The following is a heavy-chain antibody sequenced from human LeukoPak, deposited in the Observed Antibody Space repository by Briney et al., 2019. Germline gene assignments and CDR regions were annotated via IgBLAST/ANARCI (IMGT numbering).Heavy chain of an antibody. CDR1: GGSISSYY. CDR2: IYYSGST. D-gene: IGHD3-22*01. J-gene: IGHJ4*02. Sequence: SETLSLTCTVSGGSISSYYWSWIRQPPGKGLEWIGYIYYSGSTNYNPSLKSRVTISVDTSKNQFSLKLSSVTAADTAVYYCARDYYDSSGYFRRDYWGQGTLVTVSS. CDR3: ARDYYDSSGYFRRDY. V-gene: IGHV4-59*01.